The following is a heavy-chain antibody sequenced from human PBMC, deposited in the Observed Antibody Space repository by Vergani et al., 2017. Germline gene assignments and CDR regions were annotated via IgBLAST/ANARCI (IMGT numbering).Heavy chain of an antibody. J-gene: IGHJ5*02. CDR2: VSDSGDT. CDR1: GDSISSGNN. CDR3: ARRSSSYYFDI. D-gene: IGHD3-22*01. Sequence: QVNLQESGPGLVKPSETLSLTCAVSGDSISSGNNWGWIRQPPGKGLEWISSVSDSGDTYFNPSLKGRVSMSMDTSKNDFFLTLSSVTAADTAMYYCARRSSSYYFDIWGQGVLITVSS. V-gene: IGHV4-38-2*01.